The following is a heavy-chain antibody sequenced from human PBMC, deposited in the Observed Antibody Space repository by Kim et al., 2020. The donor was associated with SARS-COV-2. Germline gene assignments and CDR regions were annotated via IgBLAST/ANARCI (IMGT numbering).Heavy chain of an antibody. CDR3: ARTQPQYHFDY. D-gene: IGHD4-4*01. V-gene: IGHV3-48*03. CDR1: GFTFKTFE. Sequence: GGSLRLSCADSGFTFKTFEMTWVRQAPGKGLEWVSYISAGGGTIYYGDSVKGRFTISRDNAKNSLFLQMISLRAEDTAIYYCARTQPQYHFDYWGQGTLV. CDR2: ISAGGGTI. J-gene: IGHJ4*02.